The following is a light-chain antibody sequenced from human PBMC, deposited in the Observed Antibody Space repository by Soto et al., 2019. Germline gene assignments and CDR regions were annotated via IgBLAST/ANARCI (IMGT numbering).Light chain of an antibody. V-gene: IGKV1-6*01. CDR1: QGVRDD. J-gene: IGKJ4*01. Sequence: IEMTRAPSSLSTSVGDRVTITCRASQGVRDDVGWYQQKPGKAPKLLIYSASTLQSGVPSRFSGSGSGTDFTLTIGGLQPEDFATYYCLQESNYPLTFGGGTKVDIK. CDR2: SAS. CDR3: LQESNYPLT.